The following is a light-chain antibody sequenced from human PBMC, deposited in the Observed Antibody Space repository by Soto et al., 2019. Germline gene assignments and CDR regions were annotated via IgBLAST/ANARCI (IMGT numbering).Light chain of an antibody. CDR2: GAS. J-gene: IGKJ4*01. V-gene: IGKV3-15*01. Sequence: EIVMTQSPATLSVSPGERATLSCRASQSVSSNLAWYQQKPGQAPRLLIYGASTRATGIPARFSGSGSGTAFTLTISSLQSEDFSVYYCQQYNNCPFTFGGGTKVEIK. CDR1: QSVSSN. CDR3: QQYNNCPFT.